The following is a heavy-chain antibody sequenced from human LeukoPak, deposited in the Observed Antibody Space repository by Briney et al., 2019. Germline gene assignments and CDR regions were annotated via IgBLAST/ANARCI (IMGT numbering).Heavy chain of an antibody. D-gene: IGHD3-16*01. CDR3: ARIRPYDSVWGTKWRYYFDY. V-gene: IGHV4-34*01. J-gene: IGHJ4*02. CDR2: INHSGST. CDR1: GGSFSGYY. Sequence: SETLSLTCAVYGGSFSGYYWSWIRQPPGKGLEWIGEINHSGSTNYNPSLKSRVTISMDTSKNQFSLRLGSVTAADTAVYYCARIRPYDSVWGTKWRYYFDYWGQGTLVTVSS.